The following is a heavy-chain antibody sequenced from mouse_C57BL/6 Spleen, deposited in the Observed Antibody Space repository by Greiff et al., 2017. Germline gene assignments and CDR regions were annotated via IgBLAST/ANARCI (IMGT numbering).Heavy chain of an antibody. V-gene: IGHV14-3*01. CDR3: ARDFTTVVANYAMDY. J-gene: IGHJ4*01. CDR2: LDPANGNT. CDR1: GFNINNTY. D-gene: IGHD1-1*01. Sequence: VQLQQSVAELVRPGASVKLSCTASGFNINNTYMHWVKPRPEQGLEWIGRLDPANGNTKYAPKFQGKATITADTSSNTAYLQLSRLTSEDTAIYYCARDFTTVVANYAMDYWGQGTSVTVAS.